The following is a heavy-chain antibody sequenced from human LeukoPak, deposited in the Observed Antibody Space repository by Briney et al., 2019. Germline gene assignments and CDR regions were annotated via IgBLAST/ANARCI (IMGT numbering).Heavy chain of an antibody. CDR1: GYTFTSYA. CDR2: INAGNGNT. J-gene: IGHJ4*02. V-gene: IGHV1-3*01. D-gene: IGHD5-18*01. Sequence: VASVKVSCKASGYTFTSYAMHWVRQAPGQRLEWMGWINAGNGNTKYSQKFQGRVTITRDTSASTAYMELSSLRSEDTAVYYCAREAPSELWLDYWGQGTLVTVSS. CDR3: AREAPSELWLDY.